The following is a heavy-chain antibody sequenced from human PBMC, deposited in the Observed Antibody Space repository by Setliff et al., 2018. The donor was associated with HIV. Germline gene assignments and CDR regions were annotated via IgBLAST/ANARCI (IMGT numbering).Heavy chain of an antibody. V-gene: IGHV4-61*02. CDR2: FSVPGTT. D-gene: IGHD3-16*01. Sequence: PSETLSLTCTVSGGSITSADYYWTWIRQPAGKGLEWIGRFSVPGTTNYGPSFKSRLTIWVDMSKNQFSLKLTSVTAADTAVYYCARRKGGYGLDVWGQGTTVTVSS. CDR3: ARRKGGYGLDV. CDR1: GGSITSADYY. J-gene: IGHJ6*02.